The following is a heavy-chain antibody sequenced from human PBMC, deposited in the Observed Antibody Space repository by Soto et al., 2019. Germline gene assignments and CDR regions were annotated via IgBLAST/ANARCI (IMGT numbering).Heavy chain of an antibody. J-gene: IGHJ6*02. CDR1: GGTFSSYA. Sequence: GASVKVSCKASGGTFSSYAISWVRQAPGQGLEWMGGIIPIFGTANYAQKFQGRVTITADDSTSTAYMELSSLRSEDTAVYYCARSYDFWSGPNYYYYYGMDVWGQGTTVTVSS. V-gene: IGHV1-69*13. CDR2: IIPIFGTA. CDR3: ARSYDFWSGPNYYYYYGMDV. D-gene: IGHD3-3*01.